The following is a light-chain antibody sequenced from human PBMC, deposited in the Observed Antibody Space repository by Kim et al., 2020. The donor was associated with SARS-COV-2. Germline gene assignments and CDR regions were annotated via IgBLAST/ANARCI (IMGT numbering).Light chain of an antibody. V-gene: IGLV1-51*01. CDR1: RSNIGNNP. J-gene: IGLJ3*02. CDR2: DND. Sequence: QSVLTQPPSVSAAPGHKVTISCSGSRSNIGNNPVSWYQQFPGTAPRLITYDNDKRPSGIPDRFSNSKSGTSATLGITGLRTGDEADYYCATWDSSLSVGVFGGGTQLTVL. CDR3: ATWDSSLSVGV.